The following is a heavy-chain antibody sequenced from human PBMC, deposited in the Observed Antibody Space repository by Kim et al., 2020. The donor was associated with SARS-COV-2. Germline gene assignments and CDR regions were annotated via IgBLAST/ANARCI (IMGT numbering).Heavy chain of an antibody. CDR3: ANVEVMDGYNYYYGAGMDV. J-gene: IGHJ6*02. D-gene: IGHD5-12*01. V-gene: IGHV3-23*01. Sequence: GRFTISRDNSKNTLYVQMSSLRDEDTALYYCANVEVMDGYNYYYGAGMDVWGQGTTVTVSS.